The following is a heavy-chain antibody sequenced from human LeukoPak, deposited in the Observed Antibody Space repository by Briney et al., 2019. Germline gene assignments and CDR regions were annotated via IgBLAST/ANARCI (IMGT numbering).Heavy chain of an antibody. CDR3: AKTKGYSYGYYFDY. CDR2: MSYDGFNK. J-gene: IGHJ4*02. D-gene: IGHD5-18*01. Sequence: GGSLRLSCAASGFTFSSYAMHWVRQSLGKGLKWVAVMSYDGFNKYYADSVKGRFTISRDNSKNTLYLQMNSLRAEDTAVYYCAKTKGYSYGYYFDYWGQGTLVTVSS. CDR1: GFTFSSYA. V-gene: IGHV3-30*18.